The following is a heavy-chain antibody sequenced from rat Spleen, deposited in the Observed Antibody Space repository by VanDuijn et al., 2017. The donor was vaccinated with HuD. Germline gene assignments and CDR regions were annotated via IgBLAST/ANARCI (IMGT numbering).Heavy chain of an antibody. D-gene: IGHD4-2*01. Sequence: VQLPDSGGGLVHPGRSLKLSLKASVFTISNHDMAWGGQCPTKGLEWIASISLDGGSTYYPDYMKGRFTISRDNAENTVYLQMNSLRAEDTATYYCVRENWKPDYWGQGVVVTVSS. CDR3: VRENWKPDY. CDR2: ISLDGGST. CDR1: VFTISNHD. V-gene: IGHV5S13*01. J-gene: IGHJ2*01.